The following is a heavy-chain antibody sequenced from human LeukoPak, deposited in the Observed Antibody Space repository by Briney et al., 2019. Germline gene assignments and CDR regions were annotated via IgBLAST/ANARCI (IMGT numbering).Heavy chain of an antibody. J-gene: IGHJ4*02. Sequence: GGSLRLSCAASGFTFSNAWMSWVRQAPGKELEWVGRIKSKTDGGTTDYAAPVKGRFTISRDDSKNTLYLQMNSLKTEDTAVYYCTTERIGTYYDFWSGYYTGYFDYWGQGTLVTVSS. CDR2: IKSKTDGGTT. CDR3: TTERIGTYYDFWSGYYTGYFDY. D-gene: IGHD3-3*01. CDR1: GFTFSNAW. V-gene: IGHV3-15*01.